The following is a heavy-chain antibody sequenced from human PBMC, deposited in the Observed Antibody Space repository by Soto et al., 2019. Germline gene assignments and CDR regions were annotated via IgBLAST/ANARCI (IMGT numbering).Heavy chain of an antibody. V-gene: IGHV1-46*01. CDR3: ARDQRAMIVVVTQTLDAFDI. Sequence: ASVQVSCKPSGYTFTSYYMHWGRRAPGQGLEWMGIINPSGGSTIYAQKFQGRVTMTRDTSTSTVYMELSSLRSEDTAVYYCARDQRAMIVVVTQTLDAFDIWGQGTMVTV. D-gene: IGHD3-22*01. J-gene: IGHJ3*02. CDR1: GYTFTSYY. CDR2: INPSGGST.